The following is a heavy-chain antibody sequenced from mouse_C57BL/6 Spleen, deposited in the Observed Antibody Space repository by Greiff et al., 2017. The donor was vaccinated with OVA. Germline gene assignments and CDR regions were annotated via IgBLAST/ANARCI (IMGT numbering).Heavy chain of an antibody. CDR2: ISPSTGGT. Sequence: VQLQQSGPELVKPGASVKISCKASGYSFTGYDMNWVKQSPEKSLEWIGEISPSTGGTTYNQKIKAKATLTVDKSSSTAYMQLKRLTSEYSAVYYCAIRIATDVDYSGQATTLTVSS. CDR1: GYSFTGYD. D-gene: IGHD1-1*01. J-gene: IGHJ2*01. V-gene: IGHV1-42*01. CDR3: AIRIATDVDY.